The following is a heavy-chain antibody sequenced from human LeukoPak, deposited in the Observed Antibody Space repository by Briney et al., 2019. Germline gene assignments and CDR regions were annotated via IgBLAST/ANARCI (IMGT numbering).Heavy chain of an antibody. V-gene: IGHV4-59*12. CDR3: ARDQFTMVRGAFFDY. CDR1: GGSISSYY. J-gene: IGHJ4*02. D-gene: IGHD3-10*01. CDR2: IYYSGST. Sequence: SETLSLTCTVSGGSISSYYWSWIRQPPGKGLEWIGYIYYSGSTNYNPSLKSRVTISVDTSKNQFSLKLSSVTAADTAVYYCARDQFTMVRGAFFDYWGQGTLVTVSS.